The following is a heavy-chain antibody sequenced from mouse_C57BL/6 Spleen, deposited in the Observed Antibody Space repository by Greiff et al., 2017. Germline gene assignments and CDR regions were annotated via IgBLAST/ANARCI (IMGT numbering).Heavy chain of an antibody. D-gene: IGHD1-1*01. CDR1: GFTFSDYG. Sequence: EVQRVESGGGLVKPGGSLKLSCAASGFTFSDYGMHWVRQAPEKGLEWVAYISSGSSTIYYADTVKGRFTISRDNAKNTLFLQMTSLRSEDTTMYYCARWDYGSSHWYFDVWGTGTTVTVSS. CDR2: ISSGSSTI. J-gene: IGHJ1*03. V-gene: IGHV5-17*01. CDR3: ARWDYGSSHWYFDV.